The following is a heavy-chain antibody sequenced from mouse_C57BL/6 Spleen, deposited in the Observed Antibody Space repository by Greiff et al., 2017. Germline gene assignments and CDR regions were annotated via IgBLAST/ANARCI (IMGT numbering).Heavy chain of an antibody. Sequence: EVHLVESGGGLVQPGGSMKLSCVASGFTFSNYWMNWVRQSPEKGLEWVAQIRLKSDNYATHYAESVKGRFTISRDDSKSSVYLQMNNLRAEDTGIYYCTGYDYGWYFDVWGTGTTVTVSS. CDR2: IRLKSDNYAT. CDR3: TGYDYGWYFDV. CDR1: GFTFSNYW. J-gene: IGHJ1*03. D-gene: IGHD2-4*01. V-gene: IGHV6-3*01.